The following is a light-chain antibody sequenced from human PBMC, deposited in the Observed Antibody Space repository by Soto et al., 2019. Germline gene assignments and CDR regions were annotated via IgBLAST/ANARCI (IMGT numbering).Light chain of an antibody. V-gene: IGKV1-39*01. CDR1: QSMTSY. CDR3: QQCYSSPIYT. J-gene: IGKJ2*01. CDR2: SAF. Sequence: DIQMTQSPSSLSASVGDRVTITCRASQSMTSYLNWYQQKPGKAPNLLIYSAFSLESGVPSRFSGSGSGTDYTLTISSLQPEDFATYYCQQCYSSPIYTFGQGTNLDIK.